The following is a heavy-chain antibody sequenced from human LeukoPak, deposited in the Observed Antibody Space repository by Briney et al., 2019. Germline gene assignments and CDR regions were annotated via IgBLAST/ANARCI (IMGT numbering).Heavy chain of an antibody. CDR2: IYSGGST. CDR1: GFTVSSNY. Sequence: GGSLRLSCAASGFTVSSNYMSWVRQAPGKGLEWVSVIYSGGSTYYADSVKGRFTIFRGNSKNTLYLQMNSLRAEDTAVYYCARETDGSGRPYYYYGMDVWGKGTTVTVSS. J-gene: IGHJ6*04. D-gene: IGHD3-10*01. V-gene: IGHV3-53*01. CDR3: ARETDGSGRPYYYYGMDV.